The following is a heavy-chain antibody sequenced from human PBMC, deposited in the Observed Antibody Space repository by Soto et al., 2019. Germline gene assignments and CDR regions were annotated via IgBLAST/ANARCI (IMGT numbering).Heavy chain of an antibody. CDR1: EGTFNSYA. CDR2: IIPYYNTL. D-gene: IGHD6-13*01. J-gene: IGHJ4*02. Sequence: QAQVVQSGAEVRKPGSSVKLSCKASEGTFNSYAIAWVRQAPGQGLEWMGGIIPYYNTLNYAQKFQDRVTITPDDSTSTVYMELSSLRTDDTAVYFCASGASRWYPYFFDSWAQGTLVTVSS. CDR3: ASGASRWYPYFFDS. V-gene: IGHV1-69*01.